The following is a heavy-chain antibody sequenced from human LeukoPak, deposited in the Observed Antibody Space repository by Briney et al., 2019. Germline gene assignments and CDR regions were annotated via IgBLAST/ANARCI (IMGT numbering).Heavy chain of an antibody. CDR2: IYTSGTT. Sequence: PSQTLSLTCTVSGGSISSGSYCWSWLRQPAGKGLEWIGRIYTSGTTNYNSSLKSRVNISVDTSKNQSSLDMSSVTAADTAVYYCARVKTTVIKVGAFDLWGQGTMVTVSS. J-gene: IGHJ3*01. D-gene: IGHD4-17*01. CDR3: ARVKTTVIKVGAFDL. CDR1: GGSISSGSYC. V-gene: IGHV4-61*02.